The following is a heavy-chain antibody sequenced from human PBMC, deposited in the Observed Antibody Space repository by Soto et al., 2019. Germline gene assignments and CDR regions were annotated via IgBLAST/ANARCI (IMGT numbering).Heavy chain of an antibody. CDR2: INWNGGST. J-gene: IGHJ6*02. V-gene: IGHV3-20*04. D-gene: IGHD4-17*01. CDR3: AKPTVTKVGYYYGMDV. Sequence: EVQLVESGGGVVRPGGSLRLSCAASGFTFDDYGMSWVRQAPGKGLEWVSGINWNGGSTGYADSVKGRFTISRDNAKNSLYLQMNSLRAEDTALYYCAKPTVTKVGYYYGMDVWGQGTTVTVSS. CDR1: GFTFDDYG.